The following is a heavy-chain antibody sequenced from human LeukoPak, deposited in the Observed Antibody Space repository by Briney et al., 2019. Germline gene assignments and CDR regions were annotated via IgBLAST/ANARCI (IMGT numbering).Heavy chain of an antibody. D-gene: IGHD6-19*01. J-gene: IGHJ3*02. CDR1: GYTFTSYY. Sequence: ASVKVSCKASGYTFTSYYMHWVRQAPGQGLEWMGLINPSGGTTRYAQKFQGRVTITRNTSISTAYMELSSLRSEDTAVYYCARSDDIRAVAGTGAFDIWGQGTMVTVSS. CDR3: ARSDDIRAVAGTGAFDI. V-gene: IGHV1-46*01. CDR2: INPSGGTT.